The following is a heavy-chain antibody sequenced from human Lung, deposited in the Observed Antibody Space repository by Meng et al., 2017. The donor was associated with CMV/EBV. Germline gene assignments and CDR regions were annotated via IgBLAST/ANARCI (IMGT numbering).Heavy chain of an antibody. CDR3: ARNSRSWGILFPRDRMYYGMDV. CDR1: GGTFSSYA. J-gene: IGHJ6*01. V-gene: IGHV1-69*05. CDR2: IIPISGTL. D-gene: IGHD2/OR15-2a*01. Sequence: SVXVSXKASGGTFSSYAISWVRQAPGQGLEWMGGIIPISGTLNYAQKFQGRVTITTDESTGTVYMELSSLRSEDTAVYYCARNSRSWGILFPRDRMYYGMDVWGQGNXVNGAS.